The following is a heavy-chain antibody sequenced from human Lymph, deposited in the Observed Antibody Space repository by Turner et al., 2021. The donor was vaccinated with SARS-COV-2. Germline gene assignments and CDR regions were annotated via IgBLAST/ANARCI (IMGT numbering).Heavy chain of an antibody. D-gene: IGHD3-22*01. V-gene: IGHV3-23*01. CDR3: AKGVRGAMIVVVIPYFDY. Sequence: VQLLQSGGGLVQPAGSLRLPCAASGFPFSSYAMSWVRQAPGRGLEWVSVISGSGGDTYDADTVKGGFTISRDNSKNTLYLQMNSLRAEDTAVDYWAKGVRGAMIVVVIPYFDYWGQGTLVTVSS. CDR2: ISGSGGDT. CDR1: GFPFSSYA. J-gene: IGHJ4*02.